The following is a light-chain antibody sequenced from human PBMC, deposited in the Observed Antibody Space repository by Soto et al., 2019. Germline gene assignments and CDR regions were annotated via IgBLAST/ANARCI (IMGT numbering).Light chain of an antibody. Sequence: QSALTQPASVSGSPGQSITISCTGTSSDVGGYNYVSWCQHHPGKAPKLMIYEVSNRPSGVSNRFSGSKSRNTASLTISGLQAEDEADYYCSSYTSSSTPYVFGTGTKVTVL. CDR1: SSDVGGYNY. CDR2: EVS. CDR3: SSYTSSSTPYV. V-gene: IGLV2-14*01. J-gene: IGLJ1*01.